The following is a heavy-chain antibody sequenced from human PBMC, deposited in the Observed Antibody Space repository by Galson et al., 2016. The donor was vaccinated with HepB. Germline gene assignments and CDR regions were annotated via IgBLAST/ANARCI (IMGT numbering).Heavy chain of an antibody. D-gene: IGHD6-13*01. V-gene: IGHV1-3*01. CDR1: GYTFTTYN. CDR3: ARVRFSTSAGYYFDY. J-gene: IGHJ4*02. Sequence: SVKVSCKASGYTFTTYNIHWLRQAPGQSLEWMGLIDPDNDNRRYSQKFQGRLTITRDTSASTTNMELSSLISEDMALYYCARVRFSTSAGYYFDYWGQGTLVTVSS. CDR2: IDPDNDNR.